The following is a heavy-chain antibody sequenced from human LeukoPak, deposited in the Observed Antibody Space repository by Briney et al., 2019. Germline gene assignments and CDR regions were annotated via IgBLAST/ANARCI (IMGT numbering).Heavy chain of an antibody. V-gene: IGHV1-24*01. J-gene: IGHJ5*02. D-gene: IGHD3-10*01. CDR1: GYTLTELS. CDR2: FDPEDGET. CDR3: ARDMVRGVNWFDP. Sequence: ASVKVSCKVSGYTLTELSMHWVRQAPGKGLEWMGGFDPEDGETIYAQKLQGRVTITRDTSASTAYMELSSLRSEDTAVYYCARDMVRGVNWFDPWGQGTLVTVSS.